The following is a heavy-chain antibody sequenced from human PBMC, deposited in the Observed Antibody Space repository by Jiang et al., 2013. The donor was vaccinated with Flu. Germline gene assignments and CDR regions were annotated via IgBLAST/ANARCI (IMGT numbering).Heavy chain of an antibody. CDR1: GFSLSDPTMG. D-gene: IGHD2-21*02. Sequence: KPTQTLTLTCTVSGFSLSDPTMGVGWIRQPPGKALQLLAHIFSKDEKSYSTSLRRRLTISKDTSKSLVVLTMTTLDRADTATYYCARMRYECGGDCYWTFDFWGQGTLVTV. J-gene: IGHJ4*02. V-gene: IGHV2-26*01. CDR3: ARMRYECGGDCYWTFDF. CDR2: IFSKDEK.